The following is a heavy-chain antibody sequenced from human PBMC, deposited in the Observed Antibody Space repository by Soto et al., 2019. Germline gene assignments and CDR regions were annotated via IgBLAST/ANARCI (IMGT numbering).Heavy chain of an antibody. CDR2: IGTAGDT. D-gene: IGHD3-16*01. CDR3: ARASTGGTGYYGMDV. Sequence: EVQLVESGGGLVQPGGSLRLSCAASGFTFSSYDMHWVRQATGKGLEWVSAIGTAGDTYYPGSVKGRITISRENAKNSLYLQMNSLRAGDTAVYYCARASTGGTGYYGMDVWGQGTTVTVSS. V-gene: IGHV3-13*01. J-gene: IGHJ6*02. CDR1: GFTFSSYD.